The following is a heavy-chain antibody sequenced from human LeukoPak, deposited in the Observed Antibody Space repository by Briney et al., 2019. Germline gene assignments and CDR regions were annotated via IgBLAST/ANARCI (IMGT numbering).Heavy chain of an antibody. J-gene: IGHJ4*02. CDR3: AKNLYYDILTTWDY. D-gene: IGHD3-9*01. V-gene: IGHV3-23*05. CDR1: GFTFSSYA. Sequence: PGGSLRLSCAASGFTFSSYAMSWVRQAPGKGLEWVSGVTNSGDITYYADSVKGRFTISRDNSKNTLYLQMNSLRADDTAVYYCAKNLYYDILTTWDYWGQGTLVTVPS. CDR2: VTNSGDIT.